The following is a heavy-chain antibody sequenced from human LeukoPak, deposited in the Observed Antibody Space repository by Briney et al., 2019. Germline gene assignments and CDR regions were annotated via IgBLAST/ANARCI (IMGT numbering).Heavy chain of an antibody. V-gene: IGHV1-69*05. CDR3: ARDPTVGMVVTPHAFDI. CDR2: IIPIFGTA. D-gene: IGHD4/OR15-4a*01. Sequence: VASVKVSCKASGGTFSSYAISWVRQAPGQGLEWMGGIIPIFGTANYAQKFQGRVTITTDESTSTAYKELSSLRSEDTAVYYCARDPTVGMVVTPHAFDIWGQGTMVTVSS. J-gene: IGHJ3*02. CDR1: GGTFSSYA.